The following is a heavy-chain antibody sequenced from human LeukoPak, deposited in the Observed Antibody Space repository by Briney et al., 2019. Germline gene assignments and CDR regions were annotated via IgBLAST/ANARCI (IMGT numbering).Heavy chain of an antibody. CDR1: GYTLTGYY. J-gene: IGHJ5*02. V-gene: IGHV1-2*06. D-gene: IGHD5-24*01. CDR2: INPNSGGT. Sequence: ASVKVSCKASGYTLTGYYLHCVRQAPGQGLEWMGRINPNSGGTNSAQKFQGRVTMTRDTSISTAYMELSRLRSDDTAVYYCARDLNDEATILGFDPWGQGTLVTVSS. CDR3: ARDLNDEATILGFDP.